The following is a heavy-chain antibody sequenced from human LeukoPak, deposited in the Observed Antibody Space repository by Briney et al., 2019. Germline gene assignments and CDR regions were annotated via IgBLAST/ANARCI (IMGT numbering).Heavy chain of an antibody. J-gene: IGHJ4*02. CDR2: IKSKAAIYAT. D-gene: IGHD4-17*01. Sequence: GGSLRLSCAASGFTFSGSAIHWIRQASGKGLEWVGRIKSKAAIYATAYAASVKGRFTISRDDSENTAYLQMNSLKTEDTAVYYCTTYGDYAPGSDYWGQGTLVTVSS. CDR3: TTYGDYAPGSDY. CDR1: GFTFSGSA. V-gene: IGHV3-73*01.